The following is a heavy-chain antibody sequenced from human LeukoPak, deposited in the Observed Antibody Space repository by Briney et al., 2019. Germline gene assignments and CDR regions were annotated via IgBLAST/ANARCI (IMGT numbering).Heavy chain of an antibody. CDR2: ISSDGSRT. D-gene: IGHD6-19*01. CDR3: ARPETQYSSGLDGFDI. V-gene: IGHV3-74*01. CDR1: GFTFSTYW. Sequence: GGSLRLSCAASGFTFSTYWMHWVRQAPGKGLVWVSRISSDGSRTTYADSVKGRFTISRDNAKNTLYLQMNSLRTEDTAVYYCARPETQYSSGLDGFDIWGQGTMVTVSS. J-gene: IGHJ3*02.